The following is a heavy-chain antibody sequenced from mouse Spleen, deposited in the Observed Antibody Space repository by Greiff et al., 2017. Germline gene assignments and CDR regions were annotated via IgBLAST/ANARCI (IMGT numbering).Heavy chain of an antibody. V-gene: IGHV7-3*02. J-gene: IGHJ4*01. D-gene: IGHD1-2*01. CDR2: IRNKANGYTT. CDR1: GFTFTDYY. Sequence: EVQGVESGGGLVQPGGSLRLSCATSGFTFTDYYMSWVRQPPGKALEWLGFIRNKANGYTTEYSASVKGRFTISRDNSQSILYLQMNTLRAEDSATYYCARDRGLRLLYYAMDYWGQGTSVTVSS. CDR3: ARDRGLRLLYYAMDY.